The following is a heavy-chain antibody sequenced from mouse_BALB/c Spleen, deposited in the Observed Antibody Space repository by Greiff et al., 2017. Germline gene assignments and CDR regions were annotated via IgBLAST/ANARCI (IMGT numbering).Heavy chain of an antibody. V-gene: IGHV14-4*02. J-gene: IGHJ1*01. CDR3: ARYYGSSYDFDV. CDR2: IDPENGDT. CDR1: GFNIKDYY. Sequence: VQLQQSGAELVRSGASVKLSCTASGFNIKDYYMHWVKQRPEQGLEWIGWIDPENGDTEYAPKFQGKATMTADTSSNTAYLQLSSLTSEDTAVYYCARYYGSSYDFDVWGAGTTVTVSS. D-gene: IGHD1-1*01.